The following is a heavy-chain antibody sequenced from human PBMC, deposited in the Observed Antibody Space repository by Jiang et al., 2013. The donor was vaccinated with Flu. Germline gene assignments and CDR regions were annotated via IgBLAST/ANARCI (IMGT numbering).Heavy chain of an antibody. CDR2: IYWDDDK. CDR3: AHNMVVPAAGSFDC. D-gene: IGHD2-2*01. J-gene: IGHJ4*02. V-gene: IGHV2-5*02. Sequence: EWLALIYWDDDKRYSPSLKSRLTITKDTSKNQVVLTMTNMDPVDTATYYCAHNMVVPAAGSFDCWGQGTLVTVSS.